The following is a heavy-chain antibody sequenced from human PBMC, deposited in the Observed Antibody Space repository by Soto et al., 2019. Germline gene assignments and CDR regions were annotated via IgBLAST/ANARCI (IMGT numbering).Heavy chain of an antibody. CDR1: RYTFTSYA. Sequence: ASVKVSCKASRYTFTSYAMHWVRQAPGQRLEWMGWINAGNGNTKYSQKFQGRVTITRDTSASTAYMELSSLRSEDTAVYYCARDGIVVVAATPGWFDYWGQGTLVTVSS. V-gene: IGHV1-3*01. D-gene: IGHD2-15*01. CDR2: INAGNGNT. J-gene: IGHJ4*02. CDR3: ARDGIVVVAATPGWFDY.